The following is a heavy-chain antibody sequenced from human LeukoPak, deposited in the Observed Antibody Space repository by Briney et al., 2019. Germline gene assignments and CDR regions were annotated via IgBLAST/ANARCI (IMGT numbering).Heavy chain of an antibody. V-gene: IGHV3-64D*06. CDR1: GFTFSSYA. CDR3: VKGWSIYSSSFIYYFDY. J-gene: IGHJ4*02. CDR2: ISSNGGST. Sequence: GGSLRLSCSAAGFTFSSYAMHWVRQAPGKGLEYVSAISSNGGSTYYADSVKGRFTISRDNSKNTLYLQMSSLRAEDTAVYYCVKGWSIYSSSFIYYFDYWGQGTLVTVSS. D-gene: IGHD6-13*01.